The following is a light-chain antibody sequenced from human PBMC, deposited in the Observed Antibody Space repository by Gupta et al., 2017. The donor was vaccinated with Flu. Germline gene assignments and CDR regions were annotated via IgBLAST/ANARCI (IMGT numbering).Light chain of an antibody. CDR2: KAS. CDR3: MHSTRWPWT. J-gene: IGKJ1*01. Sequence: DAVMTQSPLSLPVTLGQPASISCRSSESLVYSDGDSYVSLFHQRPGQSPRHLIYKASNRDSGVPDRISGSGSGTDFTLTISRLEAEDVGVYYCMHSTRWPWTFGQGTKVEI. CDR1: ESLVYSDGDSY. V-gene: IGKV2-30*01.